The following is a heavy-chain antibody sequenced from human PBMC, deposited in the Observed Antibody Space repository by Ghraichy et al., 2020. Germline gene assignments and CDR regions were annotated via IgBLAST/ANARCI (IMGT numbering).Heavy chain of an antibody. CDR3: FYDFWSGPTHWFDP. Sequence: GGSLRLSCTASGFTFGDYAMSWFRQAPGKGLEWVGFIRSKAYGGTTEYAASVKGRFTISRDDSKSIAYLQMNSLKTEDTAVYYCFYDFWSGPTHWFDPWGQGTLVTVSS. CDR2: IRSKAYGGTT. J-gene: IGHJ5*02. V-gene: IGHV3-49*03. D-gene: IGHD3-3*01. CDR1: GFTFGDYA.